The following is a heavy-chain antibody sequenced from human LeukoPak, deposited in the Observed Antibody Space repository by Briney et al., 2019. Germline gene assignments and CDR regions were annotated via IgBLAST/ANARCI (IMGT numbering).Heavy chain of an antibody. Sequence: SETLSLTCTVSGGSISSTTHYWGWIRQPPGMGLEWIGSFYYTGNTYYNPSLKSRVTIFVDTSKNQFSLKLSSVTAADTAVYFCEGGSSGKVDYWGQGSLVTVSS. CDR1: GGSISSTTHY. CDR2: FYYTGNT. D-gene: IGHD6-13*01. V-gene: IGHV4-39*01. CDR3: EGGSSGKVDY. J-gene: IGHJ4*02.